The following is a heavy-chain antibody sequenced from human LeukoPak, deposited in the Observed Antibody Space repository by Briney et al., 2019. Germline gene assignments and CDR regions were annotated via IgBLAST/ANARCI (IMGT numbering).Heavy chain of an antibody. V-gene: IGHV1-46*01. CDR1: GYTFTSYY. CDR3: ARGRRGYSYGYYYYYGMDV. D-gene: IGHD5-18*01. J-gene: IGHJ6*02. CDR2: INPSGGST. Sequence: ASVKVSCKASGYTFTSYYMHWVRQAPGQGLEWMGIINPSGGSTSYAQKFQGRVTMTRDTSTSTVYMELSSLRSEDTAVYYCARGRRGYSYGYYYYYGMDVWGQGTTVTVSS.